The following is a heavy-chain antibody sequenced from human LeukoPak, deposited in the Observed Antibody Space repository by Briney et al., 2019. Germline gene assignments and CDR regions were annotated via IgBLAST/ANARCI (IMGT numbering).Heavy chain of an antibody. D-gene: IGHD5-18*01. CDR1: GFTFSRYT. V-gene: IGHV3-21*01. CDR3: ARDRLSVDTAGFDY. CDR2: ISSSSSYI. J-gene: IGHJ4*02. Sequence: GGSLKLSCAASGFTFSRYTMIWVRQAPGKGLEWVSSISSSSSYIYYADSVKGRFTISRDNAKNSLYLQMNSLRAEDTAVYYCARDRLSVDTAGFDYWGQGTLVTVSS.